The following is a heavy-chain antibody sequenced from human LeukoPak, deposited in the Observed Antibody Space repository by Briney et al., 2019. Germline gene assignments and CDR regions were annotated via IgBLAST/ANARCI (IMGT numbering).Heavy chain of an antibody. D-gene: IGHD5-18*01. V-gene: IGHV4-39*07. CDR3: ARSDTAMAADY. J-gene: IGHJ4*02. Sequence: SETLSLTCTVSGGSISSSSYYWGWIRQPPGKGLEWIGSIYYSGSTYYNPSLKSRVTISVDTSKNQFSLKLSSVTAADTAVYYCARSDTAMAADYWGQGTLVTASS. CDR2: IYYSGST. CDR1: GGSISSSSYY.